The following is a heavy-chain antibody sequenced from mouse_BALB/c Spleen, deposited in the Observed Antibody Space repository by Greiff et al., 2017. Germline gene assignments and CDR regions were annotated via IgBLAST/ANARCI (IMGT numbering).Heavy chain of an antibody. D-gene: IGHD1-2*01. V-gene: IGHV1S56*01. CDR3: ARGELALLRYAMDY. CDR1: GYTFTSYY. CDR2: IYPGNVNT. J-gene: IGHJ4*01. Sequence: QVQLKQSGPELVKPGASVRISCKASGYTFTSYYIHWVKQRPGQGLEWIGWIYPGNVNTKYNEKFKGKATLTADKSSSTAYMQLSSLTSEDSALYYCARGELALLRYAMDYWGQGTSVTVSS.